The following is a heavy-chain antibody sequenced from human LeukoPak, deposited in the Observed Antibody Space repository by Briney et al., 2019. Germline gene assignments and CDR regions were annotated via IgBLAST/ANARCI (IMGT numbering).Heavy chain of an antibody. CDR2: ISDSGNAI. CDR3: AKEGQYSNYVGY. CDR1: GFTLSSYE. V-gene: IGHV3-48*03. D-gene: IGHD4-11*01. Sequence: GGSLRLSCVASGFTLSSYEMNWVRQAPGKGLEWVSYISDSGNAIYYADSVKGRFTVSRDNSKNTLYLQMNSLRAEDTAVYYCAKEGQYSNYVGYWGQGTLVTVSS. J-gene: IGHJ4*02.